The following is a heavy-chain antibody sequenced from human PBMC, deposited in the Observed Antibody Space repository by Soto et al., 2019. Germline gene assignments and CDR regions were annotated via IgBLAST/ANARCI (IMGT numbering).Heavy chain of an antibody. CDR1: GYTFTSYA. V-gene: IGHV1-3*01. D-gene: IGHD5-18*01. Sequence: ASVKVSCKASGYTFTSYAMHWVRQAPGQRLEWMGWINAGNGNTKYSQKFQGRVTITRDTSASTAYMELSSLGSEDTAVYYCARDLFGYSYGPYYYYGMDVWGQGTTVTVSS. CDR2: INAGNGNT. CDR3: ARDLFGYSYGPYYYYGMDV. J-gene: IGHJ6*02.